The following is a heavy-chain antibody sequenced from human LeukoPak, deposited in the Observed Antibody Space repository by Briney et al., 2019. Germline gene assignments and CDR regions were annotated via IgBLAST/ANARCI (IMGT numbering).Heavy chain of an antibody. J-gene: IGHJ4*02. CDR3: ARAVLLWLGELED. D-gene: IGHD3-10*01. CDR2: ISYDGSNK. Sequence: PGRSLRLSCAASGFTFSSYGMHWVRQAPGKGLEWVAVISYDGSNKYYADSVKGRFTISRDDSKDTVYLQMDSLRAEDTAVYYCARAVLLWLGELEDWGQGTLVTVSS. CDR1: GFTFSSYG. V-gene: IGHV3-30*03.